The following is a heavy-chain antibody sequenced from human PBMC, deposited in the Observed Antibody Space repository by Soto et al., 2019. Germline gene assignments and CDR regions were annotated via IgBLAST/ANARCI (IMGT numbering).Heavy chain of an antibody. CDR1: GGSFSGYY. J-gene: IGHJ5*02. V-gene: IGHV4-59*01. CDR3: ARDRIRSSSTDRPELFAP. Sequence: SETLSLTCAVYGGSFSGYYWSWIRQPPGKGLEWIGYIHYSGSTNYNPSLKNRVTITLDTSKNQFSLRLNSVTAADTAVYYCARDRIRSSSTDRPELFAPWGQGTLVTVSS. D-gene: IGHD2-2*01. CDR2: IHYSGST.